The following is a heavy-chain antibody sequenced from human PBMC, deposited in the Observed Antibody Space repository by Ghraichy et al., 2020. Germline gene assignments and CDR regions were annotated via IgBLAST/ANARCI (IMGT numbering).Heavy chain of an antibody. J-gene: IGHJ4*02. CDR1: GGSINNYY. Sequence: SETLSLICSVSGGSINNYYWNWIRQPPGEGLEWIGNIYYSGSTIYNPSLKSRVTISLDTSKNQFSLKLTSVTAADTAVYYGARGLPTAYGSGTYYNPFDYWGQGTLVTVSS. CDR2: IYYSGST. CDR3: ARGLPTAYGSGTYYNPFDY. D-gene: IGHD3-10*01. V-gene: IGHV4-59*01.